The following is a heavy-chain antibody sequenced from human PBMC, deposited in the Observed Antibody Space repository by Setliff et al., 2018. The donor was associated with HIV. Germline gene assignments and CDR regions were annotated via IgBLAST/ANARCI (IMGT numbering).Heavy chain of an antibody. D-gene: IGHD6-19*01. CDR1: GYTFSGYY. J-gene: IGHJ4*02. V-gene: IGHV1-46*01. Sequence: ASVKVSCKASGYTFSGYYLHWVRRAPGQGLEWMGIISPSGDRTKYAQKFQGRVTMTRDTSTNTLYVEMSSLTSEDTAVYFCARAQPPGLAVAGTTYYFDSWGQGTLVTVSS. CDR2: ISPSGDRT. CDR3: ARAQPPGLAVAGTTYYFDS.